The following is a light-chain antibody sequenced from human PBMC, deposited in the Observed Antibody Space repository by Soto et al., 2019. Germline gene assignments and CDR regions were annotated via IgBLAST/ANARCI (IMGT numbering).Light chain of an antibody. V-gene: IGKV1-5*03. CDR2: KAS. Sequence: DIQITQSPSTLYASVGDRVTITCRASQSISSWLAWYQQKPGKAPKLLIYKASTLQSGVPSRFSGSGSGTEFTLAISSLQPDDSATYYCQQYNDNWTFGQGTKV. CDR1: QSISSW. CDR3: QQYNDNWT. J-gene: IGKJ1*01.